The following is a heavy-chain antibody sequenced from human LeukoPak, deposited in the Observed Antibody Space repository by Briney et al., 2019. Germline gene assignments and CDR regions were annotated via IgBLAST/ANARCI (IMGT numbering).Heavy chain of an antibody. Sequence: GDSLKISCKGFGYRFTSYWIGWVRQMPGKGLEWMGIIYPDDSDTRYSPSLQGQVTMSADRSISTAYLQWSSLKASDTAMYYCGRAIGHTSAWFESWGQGTLVTVSS. J-gene: IGHJ5*01. V-gene: IGHV5-51*01. CDR2: IYPDDSDT. CDR3: GRAIGHTSAWFES. CDR1: GYRFTSYW. D-gene: IGHD6-19*01.